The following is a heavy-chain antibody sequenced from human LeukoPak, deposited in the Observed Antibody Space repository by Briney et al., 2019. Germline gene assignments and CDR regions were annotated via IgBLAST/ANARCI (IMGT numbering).Heavy chain of an antibody. J-gene: IGHJ4*02. CDR2: ISVSGSYT. CDR3: FFPGVTGKVY. D-gene: IGHD1-20*01. V-gene: IGHV3-11*06. CDR1: GFTFSDYY. Sequence: GGSLRLSCAASGFTFSDYYMSWIRQAPGKGLEWISYISVSGSYTNYADSVKGRFTISRDNSKNTLYLQMNSLRAEDTAVYYCFFPGVTGKVYWGQGTLVTVSS.